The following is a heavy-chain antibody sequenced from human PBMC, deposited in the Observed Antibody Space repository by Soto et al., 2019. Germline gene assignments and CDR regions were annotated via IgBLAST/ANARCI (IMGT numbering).Heavy chain of an antibody. Sequence: LSLTCAVYGGSFSGYYWSWIRQPPGKGLEWIGEINHSGSTNYNPSLKSRVTISVDTSKNQFSLKLSSVTAADTAVYYCARGSVIYDSSGYYFDYWGQGTLVTVSS. V-gene: IGHV4-34*01. CDR3: ARGSVIYDSSGYYFDY. J-gene: IGHJ4*02. CDR2: INHSGST. CDR1: GGSFSGYY. D-gene: IGHD3-22*01.